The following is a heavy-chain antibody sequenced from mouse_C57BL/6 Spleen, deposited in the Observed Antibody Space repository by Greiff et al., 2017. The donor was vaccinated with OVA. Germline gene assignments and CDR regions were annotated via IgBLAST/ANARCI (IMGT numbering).Heavy chain of an antibody. D-gene: IGHD1-1*01. CDR3: ARQGYYGSREGYFDV. CDR1: GFTFSDYY. J-gene: IGHJ1*03. V-gene: IGHV5-12*01. Sequence: EVNVVESGGGLVQPGGSLKLSCAASGFTFSDYYMYWVRQTPEKRLEWVAYISNGGGSTYYPDTVKGRFTISRDNAKNTLYLQMSRLKSEDTAMYYCARQGYYGSREGYFDVWGTGTTVTVSS. CDR2: ISNGGGST.